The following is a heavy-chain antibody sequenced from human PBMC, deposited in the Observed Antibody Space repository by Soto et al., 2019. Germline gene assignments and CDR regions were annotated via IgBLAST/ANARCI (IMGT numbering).Heavy chain of an antibody. Sequence: PSEILSLTCTVSGGSISSGGYYWSWIRQHPGKGLEWIGYIYYSGSTYYNPSLKSRVTISVDTSKNQFSLKLSSVTAADTAVYYCARGHWSDRLSNWGPGTLVTVSS. CDR1: GGSISSGGYY. CDR2: IYYSGST. D-gene: IGHD2-8*02. V-gene: IGHV4-31*03. J-gene: IGHJ4*02. CDR3: ARGHWSDRLSN.